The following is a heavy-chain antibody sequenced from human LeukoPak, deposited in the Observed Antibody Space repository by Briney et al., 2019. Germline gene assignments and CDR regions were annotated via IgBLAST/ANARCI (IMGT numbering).Heavy chain of an antibody. D-gene: IGHD6-6*01. CDR1: GGSISSYY. CDR3: AGGVAARDLYYYYYMDV. V-gene: IGHV4-59*01. J-gene: IGHJ6*03. Sequence: SETLSLTCTVSGGSISSYYWSWIRRPPGKGLEWVGYIYYSGSTNYSPSLKSRVTISVDTSKNQFSLKLSSVTAADTAVYYCAGGVAARDLYYYYYMDVWGKGTTVTVSS. CDR2: IYYSGST.